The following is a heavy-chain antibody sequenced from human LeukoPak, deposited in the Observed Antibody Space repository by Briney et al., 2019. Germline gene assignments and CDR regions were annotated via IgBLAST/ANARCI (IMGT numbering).Heavy chain of an antibody. D-gene: IGHD6-19*01. J-gene: IGHJ4*02. CDR2: ITGRSDKT. V-gene: IGHV3-23*01. CDR3: AKGGWLDD. Sequence: GGSLRFSCAASGFNFNKYDMTWARQAPGKGLEWVSTITGRSDKTYYTDSVKGRFVTSRDNSKDTLYLQMNSLRAEDTALYYCAKGGWLDDLGQGALVTVSS. CDR1: GFNFNKYD.